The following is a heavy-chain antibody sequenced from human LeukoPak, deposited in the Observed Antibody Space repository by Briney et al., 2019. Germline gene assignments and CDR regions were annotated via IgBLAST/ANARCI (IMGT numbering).Heavy chain of an antibody. CDR1: GFNFKTYS. Sequence: GGSLRLSCAASGFNFKTYSMHWVRQAPGKGLEWVAVVSIDGGIKIYADSVKGRFTISRDNSKNTLYLQMNSLRAEDTAVYYCARDAITGAPDYFDYWGQGTLVTVSS. J-gene: IGHJ4*02. D-gene: IGHD1-14*01. CDR2: VSIDGGIK. V-gene: IGHV3-30*04. CDR3: ARDAITGAPDYFDY.